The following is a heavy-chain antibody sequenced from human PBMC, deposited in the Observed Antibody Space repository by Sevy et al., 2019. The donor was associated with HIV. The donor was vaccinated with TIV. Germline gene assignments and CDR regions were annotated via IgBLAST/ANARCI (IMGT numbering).Heavy chain of an antibody. Sequence: RGSLRLSCAASGFLFSSYEMNWVRQIPGKGLEWISFISSSATLIYYGDSVRGRFTISRDNAKNSLYLQMNSLRAEDTGVYYCTRDLPPSATTVAHFDYWGQGTLVTVSS. V-gene: IGHV3-48*03. CDR1: GFLFSSYE. D-gene: IGHD4-17*01. CDR2: ISSSATLI. CDR3: TRDLPPSATTVAHFDY. J-gene: IGHJ4*02.